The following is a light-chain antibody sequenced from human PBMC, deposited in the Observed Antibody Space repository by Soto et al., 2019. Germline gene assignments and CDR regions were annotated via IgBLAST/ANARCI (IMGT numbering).Light chain of an antibody. CDR3: QQRTNWPLT. CDR1: QSVGSS. V-gene: IGKV3-11*01. J-gene: IGKJ4*01. Sequence: EIVLTQSPATLSLSPGERATLSCKASQSVGSSLAWYQQKPGQAPILLIYDTSIRATGIPGRFIGSGSGTDFTLTIRSLEPEDFAVYYCQQRTNWPLTFGGGTKVEIK. CDR2: DTS.